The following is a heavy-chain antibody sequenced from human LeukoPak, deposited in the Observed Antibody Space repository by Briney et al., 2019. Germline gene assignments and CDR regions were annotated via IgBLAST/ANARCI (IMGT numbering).Heavy chain of an antibody. V-gene: IGHV1-2*02. Sequence: ASVKVSCKASGYTFTGYYMHWVRQAPGQGLEWMGWINPNSGGANYAQKFQGRVTMTSDTSISTAYMELSRLRSDDTAVYYCARVPAFYYYMDVWGKGTTVTVSS. CDR1: GYTFTGYY. D-gene: IGHD2-2*01. CDR3: ARVPAFYYYMDV. CDR2: INPNSGGA. J-gene: IGHJ6*03.